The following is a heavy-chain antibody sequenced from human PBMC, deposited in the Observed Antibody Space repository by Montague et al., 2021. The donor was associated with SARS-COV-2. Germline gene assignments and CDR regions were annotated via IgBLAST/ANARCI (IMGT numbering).Heavy chain of an antibody. V-gene: IGHV4-39*01. CDR1: GGAISTSSFH. J-gene: IGHJ4*02. CDR2: IYFSGSA. D-gene: IGHD1-1*01. Sequence: SETLSLTCTVSGGAISTSSFHWGWVRQSPGKGLEWIATIYFSGSAYYNPSLKSRVSISIDTSKNKFSLQLTSVTAADTAVYYCARHAPFSDNYRRYPFNFYXWGPRTLVTVSS. CDR3: ARHAPFSDNYRRYPFNFYX.